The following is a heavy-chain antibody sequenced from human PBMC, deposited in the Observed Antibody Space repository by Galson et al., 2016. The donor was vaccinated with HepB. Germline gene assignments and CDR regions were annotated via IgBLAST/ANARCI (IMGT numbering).Heavy chain of an antibody. J-gene: IGHJ4*02. D-gene: IGHD6-13*01. CDR2: INHSGSS. Sequence: SETLSPTCGVYGGSFSGYYWSWIRQTPGKGLEWIGEINHSGSSNYNPPLKSRVTAAVDTSKNQFSLKLRAVTAADTALYYCARAHSWPAAHYWGQGTLVTVSS. CDR3: ARAHSWPAAHY. V-gene: IGHV4-34*01. CDR1: GGSFSGYY.